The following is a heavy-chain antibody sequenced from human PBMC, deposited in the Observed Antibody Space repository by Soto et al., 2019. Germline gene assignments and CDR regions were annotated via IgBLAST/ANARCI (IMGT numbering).Heavy chain of an antibody. J-gene: IGHJ6*02. V-gene: IGHV3-30*18. D-gene: IGHD2-15*01. CDR1: GFTFSSYG. Sequence: GGSLRLSCAASGFTFSSYGMHWVRQAPGKGLEWVAVISYDGSNKYYADSVKGRFTISRDNSKNTLYLQMNSLRAEDTAVYYCAKLICASVSRPVLLGYCSGSPSYYGMDVWGQGTTVTVS. CDR3: AKLICASVSRPVLLGYCSGSPSYYGMDV. CDR2: ISYDGSNK.